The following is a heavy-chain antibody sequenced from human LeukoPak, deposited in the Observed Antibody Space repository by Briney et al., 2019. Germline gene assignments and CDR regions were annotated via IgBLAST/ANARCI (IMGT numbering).Heavy chain of an antibody. CDR3: ARDSSSWYYDQ. J-gene: IGHJ4*02. D-gene: IGHD6-13*01. CDR1: GGSISSYY. CDR2: ISYSGST. V-gene: IGHV4-59*01. Sequence: PSETLSLTCTVSGGSISSYYWSWIRQPPGKGLEWIGYISYSGSTNCNPSLKSRVTISVDTSKNQFSLKLGSVTAADTAVYFCARDSSSWYYDQWGQGTLVTVSS.